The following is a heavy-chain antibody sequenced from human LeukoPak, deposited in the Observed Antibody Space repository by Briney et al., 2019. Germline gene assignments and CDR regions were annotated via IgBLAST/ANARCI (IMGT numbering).Heavy chain of an antibody. Sequence: PSQTLSLTCTVSGGSISSGDYFWSWIRQPPGKGLEWIGYLYYSGSTYYNPSLKSRVTISVDTSKNQFSLKLSSVTAADTAVYYCARTSRGYCSSTSCYFYYYYYYMDVWGKGTTVTVSS. CDR2: LYYSGST. CDR3: ARTSRGYCSSTSCYFYYYYYYMDV. J-gene: IGHJ6*03. D-gene: IGHD2-2*03. V-gene: IGHV4-30-4*08. CDR1: GGSISSGDYF.